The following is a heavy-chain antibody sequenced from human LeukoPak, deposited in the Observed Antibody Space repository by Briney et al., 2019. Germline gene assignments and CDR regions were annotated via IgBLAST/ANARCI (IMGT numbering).Heavy chain of an antibody. J-gene: IGHJ4*02. CDR1: GYTFTSYY. Sequence: ASVRLSCTASGYTFTSYYMHWVRQAPGQGLEWMGIINPSGGRTSYAHKVKGRFTITRDNSTSSVYMQMNSLRAEDTAVYYCATGAGVFWSGSSLHDYWGQGTLVTVSS. CDR3: ATGAGVFWSGSSLHDY. D-gene: IGHD3-3*01. CDR2: INPSGGRT. V-gene: IGHV1-46*03.